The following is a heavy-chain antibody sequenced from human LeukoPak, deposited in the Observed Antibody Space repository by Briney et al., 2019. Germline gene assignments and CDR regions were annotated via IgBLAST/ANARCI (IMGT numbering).Heavy chain of an antibody. D-gene: IGHD5-18*01. J-gene: IGHJ4*02. CDR3: ARGHSYGRFWSNFDY. V-gene: IGHV4-59*01. Sequence: PSETLSLTCTVSGGSISSYYWSWIRQPPGKGLEWIGYIYYSGSTNYNPSLKSRVTISVDTSKNQFSLKLSSVTAADTAVYYCARGHSYGRFWSNFDYWGQGTLVTVSS. CDR2: IYYSGST. CDR1: GGSISSYY.